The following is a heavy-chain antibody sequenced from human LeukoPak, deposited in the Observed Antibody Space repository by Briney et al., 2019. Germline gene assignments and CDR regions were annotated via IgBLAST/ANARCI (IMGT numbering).Heavy chain of an antibody. CDR3: AREGYYYDSSGYSYYFDY. D-gene: IGHD3-22*01. Sequence: GGSLRLSCAASGFTFSSYWMHWVRQAPGKGLVCVSRINSDGSSTSFADSVKGRFTISRDNAKNTLYLQMNSLRAEDTAVYYCAREGYYYDSSGYSYYFDYWGQGTLVTVSS. J-gene: IGHJ4*02. CDR2: INSDGSST. CDR1: GFTFSSYW. V-gene: IGHV3-74*01.